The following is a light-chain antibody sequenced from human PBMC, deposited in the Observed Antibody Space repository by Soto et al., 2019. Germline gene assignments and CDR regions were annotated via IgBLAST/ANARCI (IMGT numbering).Light chain of an antibody. V-gene: IGKV1-39*01. J-gene: IGKJ5*01. Sequence: QSFQSPSSLSASVGDRVTITCRASQSISSYLNWYQQKPGKAPKLLIYAASSLQSGVPSRFSGSGSGTDFTLTISSLQPGDFATYYCQQSYSTPPTFGQGTRLEIK. CDR2: AAS. CDR1: QSISSY. CDR3: QQSYSTPPT.